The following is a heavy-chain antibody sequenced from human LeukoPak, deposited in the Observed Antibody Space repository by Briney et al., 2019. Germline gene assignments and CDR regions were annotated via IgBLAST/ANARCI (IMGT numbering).Heavy chain of an antibody. Sequence: GGSLRLSCAASGFTFNNYGIHYVRQAPGKGLEWVAVISDDGRHKNYADSVKGRFAISRDNSNNTLYLQMNSLRVEDTGVYYCAKDRETTASGTFDYWGQGTLVTVSS. CDR3: AKDRETTASGTFDY. V-gene: IGHV3-30*18. CDR2: ISDDGRHK. J-gene: IGHJ4*02. CDR1: GFTFNNYG. D-gene: IGHD6-13*01.